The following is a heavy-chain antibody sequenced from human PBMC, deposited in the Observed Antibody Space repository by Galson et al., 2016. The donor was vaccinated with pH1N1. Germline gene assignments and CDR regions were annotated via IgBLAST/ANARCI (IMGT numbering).Heavy chain of an antibody. Sequence: SVKVSCKASGDTFRTHTFNWVRQAPGQGLEWMGRITPAFGTADYAQKFQGRVAVTADKSTSTVYMEMLSLKSDDTAVYYFVRGGQLVRYFDFWGQGTLVVVSS. CDR1: GDTFRTHT. D-gene: IGHD6-6*01. V-gene: IGHV1-69*08. J-gene: IGHJ4*02. CDR3: VRGGQLVRYFDF. CDR2: ITPAFGTA.